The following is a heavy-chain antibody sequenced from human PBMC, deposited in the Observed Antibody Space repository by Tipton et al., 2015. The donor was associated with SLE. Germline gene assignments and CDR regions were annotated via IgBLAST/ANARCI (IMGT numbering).Heavy chain of an antibody. Sequence: VQLVQSGAEVKKPGESLKISCKASEYTFSNYWIGWVRQMPGKGLEWMAIIFPGDSDSRYNPSFQGQVTVSVDRSINTAYLQWSSLKASDTAIYYCARAPGETWFETWGQGTLVTVSS. CDR3: ARAPGETWFET. D-gene: IGHD7-27*01. CDR1: EYTFSNYW. J-gene: IGHJ5*02. V-gene: IGHV5-51*03. CDR2: IFPGDSDS.